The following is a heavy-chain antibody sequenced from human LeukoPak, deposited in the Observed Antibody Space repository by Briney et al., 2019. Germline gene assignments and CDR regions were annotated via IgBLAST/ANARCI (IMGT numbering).Heavy chain of an antibody. CDR3: ARERAVTTYYYFDY. CDR2: IYYSGST. D-gene: IGHD4-17*01. CDR1: GGSISSSSYY. V-gene: IGHV4-39*07. Sequence: SETLSLTCTVSGGSISSSSYYWGWIRQPPGKGLEWIGSIYYSGSTYYNPSLKSRVTISVDTSKNQFSLKLSSVTAADTAVYYCARERAVTTYYYFDYWGQGTLVTVSS. J-gene: IGHJ4*02.